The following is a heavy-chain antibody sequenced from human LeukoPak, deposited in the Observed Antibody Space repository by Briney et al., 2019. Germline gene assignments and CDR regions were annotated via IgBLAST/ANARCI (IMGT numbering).Heavy chain of an antibody. CDR1: GYTFTGYY. CDR3: ARTRPPPYGYYYYYMDV. V-gene: IGHV1-2*06. D-gene: IGHD6-6*01. J-gene: IGHJ6*03. Sequence: ASVKVSCKASGYTFTGYYMHWVRQAPGQGLEWMGRINTNSGGTNYAQKFQGRVTMTRDTSISTAYMELSRLRSDDTAVYYCARTRPPPYGYYYYYMDVWGKGTTVTVSS. CDR2: INTNSGGT.